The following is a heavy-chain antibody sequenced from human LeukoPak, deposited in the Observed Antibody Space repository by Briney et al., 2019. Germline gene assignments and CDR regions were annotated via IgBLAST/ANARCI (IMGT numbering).Heavy chain of an antibody. V-gene: IGHV3-23*01. CDR3: ARGPGY. D-gene: IGHD3-16*01. CDR1: GFTFSSYA. Sequence: GGSLRLSCAASGFTFSSYAMSWVRRAPGKGLEWVSVISGSGGSTFYADSVKGRFTISRDNSKNTLNLQMNSLRADDTAVYYCARGPGYWGQGTLVTVSS. CDR2: ISGSGGST. J-gene: IGHJ4*02.